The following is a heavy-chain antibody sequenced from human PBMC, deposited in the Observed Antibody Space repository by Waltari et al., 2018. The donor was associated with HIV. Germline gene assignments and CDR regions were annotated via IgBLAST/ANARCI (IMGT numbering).Heavy chain of an antibody. D-gene: IGHD1-26*01. CDR1: GFTFSDSF. J-gene: IGHJ4*02. V-gene: IGHV3-11*01. Sequence: QVQLVESGGGLVKPGGSLRLSCAASGFTFSDSFLTWSRQAREKGREWDGYIGGGGSAIFYADSVRGGFTLARYNARNSVILQMNSMSAEDTAVYDGERAHYEGYYIDYWGKGTLGTVSS. CDR3: ERAHYEGYYIDY. CDR2: IGGGGSAI.